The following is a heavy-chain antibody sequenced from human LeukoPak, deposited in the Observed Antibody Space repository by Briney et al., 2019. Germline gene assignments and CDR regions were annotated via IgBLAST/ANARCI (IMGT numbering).Heavy chain of an antibody. CDR2: IYPGDSDT. CDR1: GYSFTSYW. CDR3: ARAPPTSYSSRWPNLDY. D-gene: IGHD6-19*01. Sequence: PGESLKISCKGSGYSFTSYWIGWVRQMPGKRLEWMGIIYPGDSDTRYSPSFQGEVTISADKSISTSYLQWSRLKASETAMYYCARAPPTSYSSRWPNLDYWGQGTLVPVPS. J-gene: IGHJ4*02. V-gene: IGHV5-51*01.